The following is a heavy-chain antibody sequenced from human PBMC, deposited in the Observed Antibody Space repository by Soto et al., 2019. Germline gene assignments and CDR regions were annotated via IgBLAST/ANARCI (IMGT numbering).Heavy chain of an antibody. J-gene: IGHJ3*02. CDR2: IIPILGIA. CDR3: ARTGVLGSNAFDI. Sequence: GASVKVSCKASGGTFSSYTISWVRQAPGQGLEWMGRIIPILGIANYAQKFQGRVTITADKSTSTAYMELSSLRSEDTAVYYCARTGVLGSNAFDIWGQGTMVTVSS. V-gene: IGHV1-69*02. D-gene: IGHD2-8*01. CDR1: GGTFSSYT.